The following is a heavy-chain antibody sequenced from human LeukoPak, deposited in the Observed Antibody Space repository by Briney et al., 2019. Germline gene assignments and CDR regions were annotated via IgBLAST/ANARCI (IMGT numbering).Heavy chain of an antibody. V-gene: IGHV4-61*05. J-gene: IGHJ4*02. Sequence: SETLSLTCTVSGGSISSSSYYWGWIRQPPGKGLEWIGYIYYSGSTNYNPSLKSRVTISVDTSKNQFSLKLSSVTAADTAVYYCARQGAAGTEYFDYWGQGTLVTVSS. CDR1: GGSISSSSYY. CDR2: IYYSGST. D-gene: IGHD6-13*01. CDR3: ARQGAAGTEYFDY.